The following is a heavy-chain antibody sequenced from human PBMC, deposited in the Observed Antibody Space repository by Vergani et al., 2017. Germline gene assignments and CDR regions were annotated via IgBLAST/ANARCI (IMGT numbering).Heavy chain of an antibody. Sequence: QVQLQESGPGLVKPSETLSLTCTVSGGSISSYYWSWIRQPPGKGLEWIGYIYYSGSTYYNPSLKRRVTISVDTSKNQFSLKLSSVTAADTAVYYCARSRTGFYYFDYWGQGTLVTVSS. CDR3: ARSRTGFYYFDY. CDR1: GGSISSYY. CDR2: IYYSGST. V-gene: IGHV4-59*12. D-gene: IGHD1-1*01. J-gene: IGHJ4*02.